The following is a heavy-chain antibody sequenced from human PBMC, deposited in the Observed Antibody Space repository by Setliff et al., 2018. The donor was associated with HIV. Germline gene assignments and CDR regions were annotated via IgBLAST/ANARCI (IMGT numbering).Heavy chain of an antibody. CDR1: GGSISSGSYY. D-gene: IGHD3-3*01. CDR2: IYTSGST. J-gene: IGHJ4*02. CDR3: ARATLTIFGAVIPDY. V-gene: IGHV4-61*02. Sequence: KTSETLSLTCTVSGGSISSGSYYWSWIRQPAGKGLEWIGRIYTSGSTNYNPSLKSRVTISEDTSKNQLSLKLSSVTAADTAVYYCARATLTIFGAVIPDYWGQGTLVTVSS.